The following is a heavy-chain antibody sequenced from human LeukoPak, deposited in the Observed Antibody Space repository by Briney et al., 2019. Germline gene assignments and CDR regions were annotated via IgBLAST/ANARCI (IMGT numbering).Heavy chain of an antibody. CDR2: INAGNGNT. V-gene: IGHV1-3*01. CDR1: GYTFTSYD. CDR3: ARDRPYNWFDP. Sequence: ASVKVSCKASGYTFTSYDINWVRQATGQGLEWLGWINAGNGNTKYSQKFQGRVTITRDTSASTAYMELSSLRSEDTAVYYCARDRPYNWFDPWGQGTLVTVSS. J-gene: IGHJ5*02.